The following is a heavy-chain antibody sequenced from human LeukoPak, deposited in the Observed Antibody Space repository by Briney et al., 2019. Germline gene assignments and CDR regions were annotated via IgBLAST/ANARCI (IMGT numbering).Heavy chain of an antibody. D-gene: IGHD3-10*01. Sequence: SETLSLTCAVYGGSFSGYYWSWIRQPPGKGLEWIGEINHSGSTNYNPSLKSRVTISVDTSKNQFSLKLSSVTAADTAVYYCARGHEGYYYGSGSYSPLYYYYMDVWGKGTTVTVSS. CDR2: INHSGST. CDR3: ARGHEGYYYGSGSYSPLYYYYMDV. CDR1: GGSFSGYY. J-gene: IGHJ6*03. V-gene: IGHV4-34*01.